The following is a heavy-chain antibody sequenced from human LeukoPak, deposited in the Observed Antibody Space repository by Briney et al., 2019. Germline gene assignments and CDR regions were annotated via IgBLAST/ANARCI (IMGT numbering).Heavy chain of an antibody. J-gene: IGHJ3*02. CDR3: ATFPEVGATPPHDAFDI. V-gene: IGHV1-24*01. Sequence: GASVKVSCKVSGYTLTELSMHWVRQAPGKGLEWMGGFDPEDGETIYAQKPQGRVTMTEDTSTDTAYMELSSLRSEDTAVYYCATFPEVGATPPHDAFDIWGQGTMVTVSS. D-gene: IGHD1-26*01. CDR2: FDPEDGET. CDR1: GYTLTELS.